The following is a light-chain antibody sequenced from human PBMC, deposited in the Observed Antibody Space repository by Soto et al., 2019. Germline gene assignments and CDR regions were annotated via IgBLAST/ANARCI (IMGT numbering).Light chain of an antibody. V-gene: IGLV3-25*02. Sequence: SYELTQPPSVSVSPGQTARITCYGDALPKQYAYWYQQKPGQAPVVVIYKDTERPSGIPERFSGSSSGITVTLTISGVQGEDEADYYCQSTDTSGTWVFGGGTKLTVL. CDR2: KDT. CDR1: ALPKQY. CDR3: QSTDTSGTWV. J-gene: IGLJ3*02.